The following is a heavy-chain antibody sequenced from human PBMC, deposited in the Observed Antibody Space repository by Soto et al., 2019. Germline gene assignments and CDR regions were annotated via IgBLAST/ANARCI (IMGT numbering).Heavy chain of an antibody. V-gene: IGHV4-31*03. CDR1: GVSISSGGYY. Sequence: QVQLQESGPGLVKPSQTLSLTCTVSGVSISSGGYYWSWIRQPPGKGMEWIGDIYYSGSTYYNPSLKSRVTLSVDTSKNQFPLKLSSVTAADTAVYSCAREVGAVGFDYWCQGTLVTVSS. CDR2: IYYSGST. J-gene: IGHJ4*02. CDR3: AREVGAVGFDY. D-gene: IGHD1-26*01.